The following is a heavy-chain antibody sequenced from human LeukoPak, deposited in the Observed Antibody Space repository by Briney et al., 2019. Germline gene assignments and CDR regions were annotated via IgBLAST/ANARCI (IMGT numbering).Heavy chain of an antibody. Sequence: SETLSLTCTVSGGAIISDNFYWGWVRQPPGKGLEWVGSINYSGTTYYNPSLRSRVSISVDTSRTQFFLRLNSVSAADTAVYYCGRLFDSWGQGILVTVSS. CDR2: INYSGTT. V-gene: IGHV4-39*01. CDR1: GGAIISDNFY. CDR3: GRLFDS. J-gene: IGHJ4*02.